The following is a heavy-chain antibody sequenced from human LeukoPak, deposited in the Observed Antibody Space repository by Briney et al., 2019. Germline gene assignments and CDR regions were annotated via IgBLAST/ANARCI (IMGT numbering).Heavy chain of an antibody. D-gene: IGHD4-23*01. CDR1: GGTFSSYA. CDR2: IIPIFGTA. J-gene: IGHJ4*02. V-gene: IGHV1-69*13. Sequence: SVKVSCKASGGTFSSYAISWVRQAPGQGLEWMGGIIPIFGTANYAQKFQGRVTITADESTSTAYMELSSLRSEDTAVYYCARDRAVTPTVLDYWGQGTLVTVSS. CDR3: ARDRAVTPTVLDY.